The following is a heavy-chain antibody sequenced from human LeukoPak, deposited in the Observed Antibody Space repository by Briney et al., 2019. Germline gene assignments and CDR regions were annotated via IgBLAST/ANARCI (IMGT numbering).Heavy chain of an antibody. Sequence: GRSLRLSCAASGFSFGSYGMHWVRQAPGQGLDWVAFIRYGGSHQFYANSVRGRFPISRDNPKNTLYLQMNSLRGEDTAVYFCARDSGTWFYLQDWGQGTLVTVSS. V-gene: IGHV3-33*01. CDR1: GFSFGSYG. D-gene: IGHD2/OR15-2a*01. CDR2: IRYGGSHQ. CDR3: ARDSGTWFYLQD. J-gene: IGHJ1*01.